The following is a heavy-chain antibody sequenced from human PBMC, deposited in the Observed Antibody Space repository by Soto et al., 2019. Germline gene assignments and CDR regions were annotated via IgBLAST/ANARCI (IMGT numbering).Heavy chain of an antibody. V-gene: IGHV2-5*02. CDR1: GFSLSTTAEG. D-gene: IGHD2-2*01. CDR2: IYWDDDE. Sequence: QITLKESGPTLVKPTQTLTLTCTFSGFSLSTTAEGVGWIRQPPGKALEGLALIYWDDDERYSPSLKSRLTHTKDTSKNQVVLTMTNVDPVDTATYYCAHGSCSSADCYPNPYLDYWGQGILVTVSS. J-gene: IGHJ4*02. CDR3: AHGSCSSADCYPNPYLDY.